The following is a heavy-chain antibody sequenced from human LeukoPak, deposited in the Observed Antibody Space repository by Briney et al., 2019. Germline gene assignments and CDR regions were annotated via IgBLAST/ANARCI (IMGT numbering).Heavy chain of an antibody. CDR3: ARDTGAVVPAAIHYFDY. CDR2: FDPEEREE. Sequence: ASVKVSCKVSGYSLTELPMHWVRQAPGKGLEWVGGFDPEEREEIYAQKFQGRVTMTTDTSTSTAYMELRSLRSDDTAVYYCARDTGAVVPAAIHYFDYWGQGTLVTVSS. D-gene: IGHD2-2*02. CDR1: GYSLTELP. J-gene: IGHJ4*02. V-gene: IGHV1-24*01.